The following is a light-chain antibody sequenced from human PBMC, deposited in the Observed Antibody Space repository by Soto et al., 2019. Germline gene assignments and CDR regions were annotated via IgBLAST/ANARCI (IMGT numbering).Light chain of an antibody. J-gene: IGKJ4*01. CDR1: QGINDF. CDR2: AAS. CDR3: QQYHSYPVT. Sequence: DLQMTQSPSSLSASVGDTVTITCRASQGINDFLAWFQQKPGKAPKPLISAASSLQSGVPSKFSGSRSDRDFTLTISSRQPEDSATYYCQQYHSYPVTFGGGTKVEIK. V-gene: IGKV1-16*02.